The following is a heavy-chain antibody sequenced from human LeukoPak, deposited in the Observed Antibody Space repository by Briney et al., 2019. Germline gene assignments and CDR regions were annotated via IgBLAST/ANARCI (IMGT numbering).Heavy chain of an antibody. V-gene: IGHV3-30*02. J-gene: IGHJ3*02. CDR2: IRYDGSNK. D-gene: IGHD1-26*01. CDR3: AKLGLSGATRGAFDI. Sequence: GGPLSSSCAASGFPFSSYGMHWVRQAPGKGLEWVAFIRYDGSNKYYADSVKGRFTISRDNSKNTLYLQMNSLRAEDTAVYYCAKLGLSGATRGAFDIWGQGTMVTVSS. CDR1: GFPFSSYG.